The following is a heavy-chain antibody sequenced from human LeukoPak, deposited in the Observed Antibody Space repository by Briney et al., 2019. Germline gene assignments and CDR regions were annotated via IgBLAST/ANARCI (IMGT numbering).Heavy chain of an antibody. J-gene: IGHJ6*02. V-gene: IGHV1-24*01. CDR3: ATGAWRSNGYHYPYYYGMDV. CDR2: FDPEDGET. CDR1: GYTLTELS. D-gene: IGHD3-22*01. Sequence: ASVKVSCKVSGYTLTELSMHWVRQAPGKGLEWMGGFDPEDGETIYAQKFQGRVTMTEDTSTDTAYMELSSLRSEDTAVYYCATGAWRSNGYHYPYYYGMDVWGQGTTVTVSS.